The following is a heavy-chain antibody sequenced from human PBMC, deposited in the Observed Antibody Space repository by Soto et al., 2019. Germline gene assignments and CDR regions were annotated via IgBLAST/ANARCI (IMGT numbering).Heavy chain of an antibody. CDR3: ARISTGHWDVLAYYYYGIDV. D-gene: IGHD3-9*01. J-gene: IGHJ6*02. Sequence: PSQTLSLTCAISGDSVSSNSAAWNWIRQSPSRGLEWLGRTYYRSKWYDDYAVFVKSRITIIPDTAKNQFSLHLNSVTPEDTAMYFCARISTGHWDVLAYYYYGIDVWGQGTTVTVSS. CDR1: GDSVSSNSAA. CDR2: TYYRSKWYD. V-gene: IGHV6-1*01.